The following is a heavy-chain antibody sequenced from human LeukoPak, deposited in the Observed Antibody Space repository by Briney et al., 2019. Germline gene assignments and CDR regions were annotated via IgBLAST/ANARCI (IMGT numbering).Heavy chain of an antibody. D-gene: IGHD6-13*01. Sequence: GGSLRLSCAASGFIFDDYGMSWVRQAPGKGLEWVSGINWNGGSTGYADSVKGRFTISRDNAKNSLYLQMNSLRAEDTALYYCARGYSSSWIDAFDIWGQGTMVTVSS. CDR3: ARGYSSSWIDAFDI. J-gene: IGHJ3*02. V-gene: IGHV3-20*04. CDR2: INWNGGST. CDR1: GFIFDDYG.